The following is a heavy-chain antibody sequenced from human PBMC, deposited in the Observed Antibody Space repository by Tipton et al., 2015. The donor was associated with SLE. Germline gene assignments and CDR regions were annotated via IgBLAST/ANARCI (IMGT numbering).Heavy chain of an antibody. D-gene: IGHD6-19*01. J-gene: IGHJ4*02. CDR1: GFTFDGYS. Sequence: SLRLSCAASGFTFDGYSMHWVRQPPGKGLEWVSLIRADGSYTYYADSVKGRFTISRDNGKNSLYLQMSSLTTEDTAFYYCAKEHNPGWPNFDYWGQGTLVTVSA. V-gene: IGHV3-43*01. CDR2: IRADGSYT. CDR3: AKEHNPGWPNFDY.